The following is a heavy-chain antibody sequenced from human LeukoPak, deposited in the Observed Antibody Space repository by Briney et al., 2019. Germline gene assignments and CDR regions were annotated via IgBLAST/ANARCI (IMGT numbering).Heavy chain of an antibody. Sequence: GGSLRLSCAASGFTFSSYGMHWIRQAPGKGLEWVAVIWYDGSNKYYADSVKGRFTISRDNSKNTLYLQMNSLRAEDTAVYYCARDSEPYVDIVATIWNYFDYWGQGTLVTVSS. CDR3: ARDSEPYVDIVATIWNYFDY. CDR2: IWYDGSNK. J-gene: IGHJ4*02. CDR1: GFTFSSYG. V-gene: IGHV3-33*01. D-gene: IGHD5-12*01.